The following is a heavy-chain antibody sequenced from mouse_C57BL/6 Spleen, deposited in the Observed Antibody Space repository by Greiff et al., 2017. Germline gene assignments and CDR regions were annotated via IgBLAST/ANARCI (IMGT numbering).Heavy chain of an antibody. D-gene: IGHD2-4*01. Sequence: VQLQQSGAELMKPGASVKLSCKATGYTFTGYWLEWVKQRPGHGLEWIGEILPGSGSTNYTEKFKGKAPFTADTSSNTAYMQLSSLTTEDSAIYYCARRGLRRDYAMDYWGQGTSVTVSS. J-gene: IGHJ4*01. CDR2: ILPGSGST. CDR1: GYTFTGYW. V-gene: IGHV1-9*01. CDR3: ARRGLRRDYAMDY.